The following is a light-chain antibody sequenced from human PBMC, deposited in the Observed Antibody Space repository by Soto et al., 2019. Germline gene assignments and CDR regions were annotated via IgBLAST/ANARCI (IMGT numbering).Light chain of an antibody. V-gene: IGLV1-44*01. J-gene: IGLJ1*01. CDR3: AAWDDSLKGYV. Sequence: QSVLTQPPSASGTPGQRVTISCSGSSPNIRSNTVNWYQQLPGTAPKLLIYSNNQRPSGVPDRFSGSKSGTSASLAISGLQSEDEADYYCAAWDDSLKGYVFGTGTKVTVL. CDR1: SPNIRSNT. CDR2: SNN.